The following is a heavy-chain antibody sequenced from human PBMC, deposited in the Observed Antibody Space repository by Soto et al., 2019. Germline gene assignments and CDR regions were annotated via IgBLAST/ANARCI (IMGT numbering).Heavy chain of an antibody. D-gene: IGHD3-10*01. V-gene: IGHV1-8*01. Sequence: GASVKVSCKASGCSFTSYDINWVRQATGQGLEWMGWMNPNSGNTGYAQKFQGRVTMTRNTSTSTAYMELSSLRSEATAVYYCVRRRIRWFRRDYYCKDVWGQGTTVTVSS. CDR2: MNPNSGNT. CDR1: GCSFTSYD. J-gene: IGHJ6*02. CDR3: VRRRIRWFRRDYYCKDV.